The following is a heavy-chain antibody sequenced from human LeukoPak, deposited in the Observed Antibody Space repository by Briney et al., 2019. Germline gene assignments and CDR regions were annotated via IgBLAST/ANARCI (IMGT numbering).Heavy chain of an antibody. V-gene: IGHV3-23*01. D-gene: IGHD6-19*01. CDR3: ASGYSSGFDY. Sequence: VSSITTGDGLKFYANSVRGRFTISRDNSRNTLYLQMDSLTVEDTAVYYCASGYSSGFDYWGQGTLVTVSS. CDR2: ITTGDGLK. J-gene: IGHJ4*02.